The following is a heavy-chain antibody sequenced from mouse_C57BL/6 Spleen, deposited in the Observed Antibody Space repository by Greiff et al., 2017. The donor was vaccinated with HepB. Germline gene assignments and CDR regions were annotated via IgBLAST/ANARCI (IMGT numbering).Heavy chain of an antibody. CDR2: IDPSDSYT. CDR3: ARRWITTVFDY. D-gene: IGHD1-1*01. Sequence: QVQLQQPGAELVKPGASVKLSCKASGYTFTSYWMQWVKQRPGQGLEWIGEIDPSDSYTNYNQKFKGKATLTVDTSSSTAYMQLSSLTSEDSAVYYCARRWITTVFDYWGQGTTLTVSS. CDR1: GYTFTSYW. J-gene: IGHJ2*01. V-gene: IGHV1-50*01.